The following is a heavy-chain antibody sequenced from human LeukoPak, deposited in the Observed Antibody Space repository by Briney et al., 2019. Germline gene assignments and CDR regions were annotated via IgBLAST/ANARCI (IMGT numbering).Heavy chain of an antibody. D-gene: IGHD3-9*01. CDR3: TTRLLTTNDY. CDR1: GFTFSSYA. J-gene: IGHJ4*02. V-gene: IGHV3-15*01. CDR2: IKKKTEGGTT. Sequence: PGGSLRLSCAASGFTFSSYAMSWVRQAPGKGLEWLGRIKKKTEGGTTDYAAPVKGRFTISRDDSKNTLYLQMDSLNTEDTAVYYCTTRLLTTNDYWGQGTLVTVSS.